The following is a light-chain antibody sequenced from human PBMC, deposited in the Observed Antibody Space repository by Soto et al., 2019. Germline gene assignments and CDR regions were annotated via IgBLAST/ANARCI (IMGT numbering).Light chain of an antibody. CDR3: AAWDASVNGRV. CDR2: ANN. V-gene: IGLV1-44*01. CDR1: GSNIGINA. J-gene: IGLJ2*01. Sequence: QSVLSEPPSVSGTPGQRGRISCSGSGSNIGINAVDWDHQVPGTAPEVLIYANNQGPSGVPDRFSGSKSGASAFLAINGLQSDDEAHYYGAAWDASVNGRVFGGGTKVTVL.